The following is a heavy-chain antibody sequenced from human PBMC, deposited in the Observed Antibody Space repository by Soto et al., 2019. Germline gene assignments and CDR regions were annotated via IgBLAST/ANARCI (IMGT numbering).Heavy chain of an antibody. D-gene: IGHD1-26*01. CDR1: GFTFSSYA. Sequence: PGGSLRLSCAASGFTFSSYAMSWVRQAPGKGLEWVSAISGSGGSTYYADSVKDRFTISRDNSKNTLYLQMNRLRAEDTAIYYCAREDGVVGSSSAFDHWGRGTLVTVSS. CDR3: AREDGVVGSSSAFDH. J-gene: IGHJ4*02. CDR2: ISGSGGST. V-gene: IGHV3-23*01.